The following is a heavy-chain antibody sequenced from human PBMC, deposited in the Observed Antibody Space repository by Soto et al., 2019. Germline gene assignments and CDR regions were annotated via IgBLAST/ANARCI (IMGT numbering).Heavy chain of an antibody. V-gene: IGHV4-59*01. CDR2: IYNSGNT. CDR1: GDSISGYF. Sequence: SETLSLTCTVSGDSISGYFWSWIRQAPGKGLEWIGYIYNSGNTNYSPSLESRVTISVDTSKIQFSLKLSSVTAADTAVYYCARRDGTHYFDFWGQGTLVTVSS. CDR3: ARRDGTHYFDF. J-gene: IGHJ4*02.